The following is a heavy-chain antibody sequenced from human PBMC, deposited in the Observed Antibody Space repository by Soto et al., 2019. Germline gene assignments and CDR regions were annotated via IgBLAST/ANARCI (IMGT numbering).Heavy chain of an antibody. Sequence: EVQLVESGGGLVQPGGSLRLSCAASGFTFSDHYMDWVRQAPGKGLEWVGRIKNKANSYTTEYAASVKGRFTISRDDSKNSLDLQMNSLKTEDTAVYYCARVRLGVTTRLFDYWGQGTLVTGSS. V-gene: IGHV3-72*01. CDR3: ARVRLGVTTRLFDY. CDR1: GFTFSDHY. J-gene: IGHJ4*02. D-gene: IGHD6-25*01. CDR2: IKNKANSYTT.